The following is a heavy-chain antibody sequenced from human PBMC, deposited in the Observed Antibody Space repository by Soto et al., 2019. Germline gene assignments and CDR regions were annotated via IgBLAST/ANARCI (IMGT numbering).Heavy chain of an antibody. CDR3: AKALYSYYSSPLDH. D-gene: IGHD3-22*01. V-gene: IGHV3-43D*04. J-gene: IGHJ4*02. CDR1: GFDFEDFA. CDR2: INSDGTDS. Sequence: PGGSMRLSCAAAGFDFEDFAMHGVRQAPGKGLEWVSLINSDGTDSYYMDSVRGRFTISRDNGKNSLYLQMDRLRPEDTAFYFCAKALYSYYSSPLDHWGQGTLVTVSS.